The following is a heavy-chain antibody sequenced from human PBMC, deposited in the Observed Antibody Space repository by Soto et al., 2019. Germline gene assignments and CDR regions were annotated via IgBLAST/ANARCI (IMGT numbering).Heavy chain of an antibody. J-gene: IGHJ5*02. V-gene: IGHV4-4*07. D-gene: IGHD2-2*01. CDR2: IYTSGST. CDR1: GGSISSYY. CDR3: ARSWEDIVVVTAESNWFDP. Sequence: SETLSLTCTVSGGSISSYYWSWIRQPAGKGLEWIGRIYTSGSTNYNPSLKSRVTMSVDTSKNQFSLKLSSVTAADTAVYYCARSWEDIVVVTAESNWFDPWGQGTLVTVSS.